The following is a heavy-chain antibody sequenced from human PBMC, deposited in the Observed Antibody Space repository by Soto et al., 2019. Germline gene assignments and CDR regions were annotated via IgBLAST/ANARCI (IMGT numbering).Heavy chain of an antibody. CDR1: GYTFTRYY. D-gene: IGHD3-16*01. Sequence: ASVKVSCKASGYTFTRYYIHWVRQAPGQGLEWMGIINPDTGSASYAQKLQGRVAVTRDTSTSTAYMELSSLGSDDTAVYFCALDTNVALTFQYHGMDVWGQGTTVTVSS. CDR3: ALDTNVALTFQYHGMDV. J-gene: IGHJ6*02. CDR2: INPDTGSA. V-gene: IGHV1-46*01.